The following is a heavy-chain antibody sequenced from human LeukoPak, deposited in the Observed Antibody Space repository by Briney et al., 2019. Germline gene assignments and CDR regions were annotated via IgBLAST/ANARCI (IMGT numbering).Heavy chain of an antibody. V-gene: IGHV1-46*03. CDR3: ARDMYLPHMVRENWFDP. CDR2: INPSGGST. Sequence: ASVKVSCKAPGYTFTSYYMHWVRQAPGQGLEWMGIINPSGGSTSYAQKFQGRVTMTRDTSTSTVYMELNSLRSEDTAVYYCARDMYLPHMVRENWFDPWGQGTLVTVSS. J-gene: IGHJ5*02. D-gene: IGHD3-10*01. CDR1: GYTFTSYY.